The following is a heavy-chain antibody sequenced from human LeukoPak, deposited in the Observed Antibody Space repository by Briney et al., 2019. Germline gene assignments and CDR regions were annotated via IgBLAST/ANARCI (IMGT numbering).Heavy chain of an antibody. Sequence: SETLSLTCTVSGGSISSYYWSWIRQPPWKGLEWIGYIYYSGSTNYNPSLKSRVTISVDTSKNQFSLKLTSVTVADTAVYYCARGVGSGYTDDWGQGTLVTVSS. D-gene: IGHD3-22*01. CDR1: GGSISSYY. J-gene: IGHJ4*02. CDR3: ARGVGSGYTDD. CDR2: IYYSGST. V-gene: IGHV4-59*01.